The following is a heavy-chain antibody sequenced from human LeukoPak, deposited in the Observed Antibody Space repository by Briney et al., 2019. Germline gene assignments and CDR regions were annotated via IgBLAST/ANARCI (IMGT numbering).Heavy chain of an antibody. CDR2: ISGSGDGT. CDR3: AKGPQYYYGSGSYPIDY. Sequence: SGGSLRLSCAASGFTFSGYAMNWVRQAPGKGLEGLEWVSRISGSGDGTYYADSVKGRFTISRDNSKNTLYLQMNSLRAEDTAVYYCAKGPQYYYGSGSYPIDYWGQGTLVTVSS. V-gene: IGHV3-23*01. CDR1: GFTFSGYA. J-gene: IGHJ4*02. D-gene: IGHD3-10*01.